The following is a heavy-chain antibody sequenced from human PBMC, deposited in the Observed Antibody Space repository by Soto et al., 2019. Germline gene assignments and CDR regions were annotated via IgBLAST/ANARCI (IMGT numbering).Heavy chain of an antibody. CDR3: ARVIWSGHLTSDL. J-gene: IGHJ5*02. Sequence: LSLSCAASGFTFSSNSMNWVRQAPGKGLEWISYISSSSSTIYADSVKGRFTISRDNAKNSLYLQMNSLRDEDTAVYYCARVIWSGHLTSDLWGQGTLVTVSS. CDR1: GFTFSSNS. D-gene: IGHD3-3*01. CDR2: ISSSSST. V-gene: IGHV3-48*03.